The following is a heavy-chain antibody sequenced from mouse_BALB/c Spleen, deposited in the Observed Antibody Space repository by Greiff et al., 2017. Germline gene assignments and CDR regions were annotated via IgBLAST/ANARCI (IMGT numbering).Heavy chain of an antibody. J-gene: IGHJ2*01. CDR2: ISSGGGST. D-gene: IGHD2-4*01. CDR3: ARHPYYDYEYYFDY. V-gene: IGHV5-12-1*01. Sequence: EVMLVESGGGLVKPGGSLKLSCAASGFAFSSYDMSWVRQTPEKRLEWVAYISSGGGSTYYPDTVKGRFTISRDNAKNTLYLQMSSLKSEDTAMYYCARHPYYDYEYYFDYWGQGTTLTVSS. CDR1: GFAFSSYD.